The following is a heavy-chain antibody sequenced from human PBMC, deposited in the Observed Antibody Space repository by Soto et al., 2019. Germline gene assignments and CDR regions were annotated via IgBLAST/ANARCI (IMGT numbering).Heavy chain of an antibody. CDR1: GWSFSGYY. J-gene: IGHJ4*02. CDR3: ARGLKNTLTTYGPAYFDS. CDR2: ISHSGST. D-gene: IGHD4-4*01. Sequence: NPSETLSLTCAVYGWSFSGYYWSWIRQPPGWGLEWIGEISHSGSTNYNPSLKSRVTISVDTSKNQFSLKLSSVTAADTAVYYCARGLKNTLTTYGPAYFDSWGQGTLVTVSS. V-gene: IGHV4-34*01.